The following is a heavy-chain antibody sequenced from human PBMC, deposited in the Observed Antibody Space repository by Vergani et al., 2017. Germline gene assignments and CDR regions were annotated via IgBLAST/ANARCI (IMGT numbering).Heavy chain of an antibody. V-gene: IGHV1-46*03. Sequence: QVQLVQPGAEVKKSGASVKFSCKTSGYTFRNYYMHWVRQAPGQGLEWMGIINPSGVHTNYAQKFQGRVTMTRDTSTSTVYMELSSLRSEDTAIYYCARGDYGILTGYRYWGQGTLVTVSA. CDR3: ARGDYGILTGYRY. CDR2: INPSGVHT. CDR1: GYTFRNYY. D-gene: IGHD3-9*01. J-gene: IGHJ4*02.